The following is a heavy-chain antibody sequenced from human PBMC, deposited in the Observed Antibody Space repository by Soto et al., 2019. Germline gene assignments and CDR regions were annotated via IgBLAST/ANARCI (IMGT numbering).Heavy chain of an antibody. CDR3: AKDRFTSTVRKYWFFDL. CDR1: GFTFTNYA. CDR2: ISGGDGDT. D-gene: IGHD3-10*01. V-gene: IGHV3-23*01. J-gene: IGHJ2*01. Sequence: EVQLLESGGGLVKPGGSLRLSCAASGFTFTNYAMTWVRQAPGKGLEWVSSISGGDGDTSYADSVKGRFTISRDNSVNTMFLQMNSLRPDDTAVYYCAKDRFTSTVRKYWFFDLWGRGTLVTVSS.